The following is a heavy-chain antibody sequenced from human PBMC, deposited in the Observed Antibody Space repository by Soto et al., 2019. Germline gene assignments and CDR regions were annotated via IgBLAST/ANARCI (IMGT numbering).Heavy chain of an antibody. D-gene: IGHD2-2*01. Sequence: SETLSLTCTVSGGSISSSSYYWGWIRQPPGKGLEWIGSIYYSGSTYYNPSLKSRVTISVDTSKNQFSLKLSSVTAADTAVYYCARPIEYCSSTSCYATYFDYWGQGTLVTSPQ. J-gene: IGHJ4*02. CDR2: IYYSGST. CDR3: ARPIEYCSSTSCYATYFDY. V-gene: IGHV4-39*01. CDR1: GGSISSSSYY.